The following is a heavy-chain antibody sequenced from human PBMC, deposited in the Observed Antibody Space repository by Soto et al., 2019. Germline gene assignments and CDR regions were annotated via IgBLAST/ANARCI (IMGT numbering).Heavy chain of an antibody. CDR3: ARGPRSSSWYYFDY. CDR1: GYTFTSYG. D-gene: IGHD6-13*01. V-gene: IGHV1-18*04. Sequence: GASVKVSCKXSGYTFTSYGISWVRQAPGQGLEWMGWISAYNGNTNYAQKLQGRVTMTTDTSTSTAYMELRSLRSDDTAVYCCARGPRSSSWYYFDYWGQGTLVTVSS. CDR2: ISAYNGNT. J-gene: IGHJ4*02.